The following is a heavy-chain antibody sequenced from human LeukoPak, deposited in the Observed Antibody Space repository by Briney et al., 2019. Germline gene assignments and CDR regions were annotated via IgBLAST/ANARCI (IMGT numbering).Heavy chain of an antibody. J-gene: IGHJ4*02. D-gene: IGHD5-24*01. Sequence: GGSLRLSCAASGFTFSSYSMNWIRQAPGKGLEWVSSISTGSSYIYYADSVKGRFTISRDNAKNSLYLQMNSLRAEDTAVYYCARDRRDGYNYDYWGQGTLVTVSS. CDR2: ISTGSSYI. CDR3: ARDRRDGYNYDY. V-gene: IGHV3-21*01. CDR1: GFTFSSYS.